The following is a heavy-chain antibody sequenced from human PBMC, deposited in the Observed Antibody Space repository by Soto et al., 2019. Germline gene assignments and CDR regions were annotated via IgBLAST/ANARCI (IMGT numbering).Heavy chain of an antibody. CDR2: VYTDGTT. J-gene: IGHJ4*02. CDR1: GFTVSWNY. D-gene: IGHD5-12*01. CDR3: ARDVAAGSYYFDH. Sequence: EVQVVQSGGGLIQPGGALKLSCAVSGFTVSWNYMNWVRQAPGKGLEWVSVVYTDGTTCYADSVKGRFTISRDNSKNTLFLQMNSPGAEDTAIYYCARDVAAGSYYFDHWGQGSLVTVSS. V-gene: IGHV3-53*01.